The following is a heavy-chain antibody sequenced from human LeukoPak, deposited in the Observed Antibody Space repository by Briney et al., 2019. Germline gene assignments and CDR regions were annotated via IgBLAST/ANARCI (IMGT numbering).Heavy chain of an antibody. Sequence: GGSLRLSCVASGFTFSNYWMHWVRQAPGKGLVWVSRIKTDGSRTNYADSVKGRFTISRDNAKNSLYLQMNSLRAEDTAVYYCARGYSDSSGYYSVWGQGTLVTVSS. D-gene: IGHD3-22*01. CDR1: GFTFSNYW. V-gene: IGHV3-74*01. CDR2: IKTDGSRT. CDR3: ARGYSDSSGYYSV. J-gene: IGHJ4*02.